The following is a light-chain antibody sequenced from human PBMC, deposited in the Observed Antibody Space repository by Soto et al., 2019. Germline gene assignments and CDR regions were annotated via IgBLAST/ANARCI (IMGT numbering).Light chain of an antibody. Sequence: DIQMTQSPSTLSASVGDRVTITCRASQSISSWLAWYQQKPGKAPKLLIYKASSLESGVPSRFSGRGSGTEFTLTISSLQPDDFATYYSQQYNSYPYTFGQGTKLEIK. CDR1: QSISSW. CDR2: KAS. V-gene: IGKV1-5*03. J-gene: IGKJ2*01. CDR3: QQYNSYPYT.